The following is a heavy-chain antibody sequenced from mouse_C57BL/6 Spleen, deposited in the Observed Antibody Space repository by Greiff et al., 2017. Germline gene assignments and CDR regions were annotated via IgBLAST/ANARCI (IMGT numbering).Heavy chain of an antibody. CDR3: ARNRYDYDIDY. J-gene: IGHJ2*01. CDR1: GYTFTSYW. Sequence: QVQLQQPGAELVKPGASVKLSCKASGYTFTSYWMHWVKQRPGQGLEWIGMIHPNSGSTNYNEKFKSKATLTVDKSSSTAYMQLSSLTSEDSAVYYCARNRYDYDIDYWGQGTTLTVSS. D-gene: IGHD2-4*01. V-gene: IGHV1-64*01. CDR2: IHPNSGST.